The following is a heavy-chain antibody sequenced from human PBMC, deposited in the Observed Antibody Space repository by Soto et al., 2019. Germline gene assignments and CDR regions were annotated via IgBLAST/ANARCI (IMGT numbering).Heavy chain of an antibody. CDR3: ARDRRGVANQYGMNV. CDR1: GGSIFSGGYY. J-gene: IGHJ6*02. V-gene: IGHV4-31*03. D-gene: IGHD5-12*01. CDR2: IYYSGST. Sequence: TLSLTCTVSGGSIFSGGYYWNWIRQRPGKGLEWIGYIYYSGSTKYNTSLKSRVTMSVDTSKNQFFLKLNSVTAADTAVYYCARDRRGVANQYGMNVRGQGTTVTVSS.